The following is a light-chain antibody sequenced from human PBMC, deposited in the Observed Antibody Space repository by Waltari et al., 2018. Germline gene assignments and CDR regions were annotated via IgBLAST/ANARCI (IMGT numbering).Light chain of an antibody. V-gene: IGKV1-33*01. CDR1: QDITTS. Sequence: DIQLTQSPSSLSAAVGDRVTITCQATQDITTSLSWFQQKPGKAPQLLIYDASSWQAGVPSRFSGTGSGTAFSFTITSLQPEDSATYYCQHYHSLPYTFGRGTKLQI. J-gene: IGKJ2*01. CDR3: QHYHSLPYT. CDR2: DAS.